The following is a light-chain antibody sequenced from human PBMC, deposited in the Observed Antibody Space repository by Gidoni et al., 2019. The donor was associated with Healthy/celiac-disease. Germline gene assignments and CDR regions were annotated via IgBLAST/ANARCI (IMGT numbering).Light chain of an antibody. Sequence: EIVLTQSPATLSLSPGERATLSCRASQSVSSYLAWYQQKPGQAPRLLIYDAYNRATGIPARFSGSGSGTDFTLTISSLEPEDFAVYYCQQRSNWPLTFXPXTKVDIK. CDR2: DAY. J-gene: IGKJ3*01. V-gene: IGKV3-11*01. CDR3: QQRSNWPLT. CDR1: QSVSSY.